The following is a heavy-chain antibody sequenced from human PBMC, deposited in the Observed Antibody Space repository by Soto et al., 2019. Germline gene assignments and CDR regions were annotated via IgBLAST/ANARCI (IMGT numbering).Heavy chain of an antibody. CDR1: GFTFSSYG. CDR2: ISHDGSNK. D-gene: IGHD6-19*01. V-gene: IGHV3-30*18. CDR3: AKRLLAVAGYLHGMDV. Sequence: QVQLVESGGGVVQPGRSLRLSCAASGFTFSSYGMHWVRQAPGKGLEWVAVISHDGSNKYFADSVKGRFTISRDNSQNTPYRKMKSLRAEATAVYYCAKRLLAVAGYLHGMDVWGQGTTVTVSS. J-gene: IGHJ6*02.